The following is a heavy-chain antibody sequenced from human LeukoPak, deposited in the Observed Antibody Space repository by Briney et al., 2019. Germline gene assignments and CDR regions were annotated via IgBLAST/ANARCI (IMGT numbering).Heavy chain of an antibody. V-gene: IGHV1-18*01. CDR1: GYASNAYG. J-gene: IGHJ4*02. CDR2: ISGYNT. Sequence: ASVKVSCEPSGYASNAYGISWVRQAPGRGLEWLGWISGYNTSYAQMFRGRVTMTIDTSTITAYMELRSLTSDDTAVYYCARDKSVATAPRHPFDYWGQGTLITVSS. D-gene: IGHD5-12*01. CDR3: ARDKSVATAPRHPFDY.